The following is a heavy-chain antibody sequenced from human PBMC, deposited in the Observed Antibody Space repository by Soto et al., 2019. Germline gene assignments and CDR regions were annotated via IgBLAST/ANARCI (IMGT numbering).Heavy chain of an antibody. CDR2: IYYSGST. V-gene: IGHV4-30-4*01. Sequence: SETLSLTCTVSGGSISSGDYYWSWIRQPPGKGLEWIGYIYYSGSTYYNPSLKSRVTISVDTSKNQFSLKLSSVTAADTAVYYCARDDYGGNSEYYYYGMDVWGQGTTVTVSS. CDR1: GGSISSGDYY. CDR3: ARDDYGGNSEYYYYGMDV. J-gene: IGHJ6*02. D-gene: IGHD4-17*01.